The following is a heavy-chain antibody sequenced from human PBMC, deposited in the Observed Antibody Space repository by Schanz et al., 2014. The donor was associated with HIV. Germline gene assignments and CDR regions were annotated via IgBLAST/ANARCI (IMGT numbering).Heavy chain of an antibody. J-gene: IGHJ6*02. Sequence: QVQLVESGGGVVQPGRSLRLSCTASGFTFSSSGMHWVRQAPGKGLEWVAAMWYDESHKGYADSVKGRFTISRDNSKNTLYLEMNSLRPEDTAVYYCARPDYDFWVDVWGQGTTVTVSS. D-gene: IGHD3-3*01. V-gene: IGHV3-33*01. CDR2: MWYDESHK. CDR1: GFTFSSSG. CDR3: ARPDYDFWVDV.